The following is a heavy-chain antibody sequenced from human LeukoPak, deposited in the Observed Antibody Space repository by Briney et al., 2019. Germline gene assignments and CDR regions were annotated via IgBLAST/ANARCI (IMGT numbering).Heavy chain of an antibody. Sequence: SVKVSCKASGGTFSSYAISWVRQAPGQGLEWMGRIIPILGIANYAQKFQGRVTITADKSTSTAYMELSSLRSEDTAVYYCASGWDSSSWYPGYWGQGTLVTVSS. D-gene: IGHD6-13*01. CDR2: IIPILGIA. CDR3: ASGWDSSSWYPGY. V-gene: IGHV1-69*04. J-gene: IGHJ4*02. CDR1: GGTFSSYA.